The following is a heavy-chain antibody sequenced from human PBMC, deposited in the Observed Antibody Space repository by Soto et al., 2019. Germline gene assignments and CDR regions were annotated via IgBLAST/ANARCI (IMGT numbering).Heavy chain of an antibody. CDR3: ARMVESGYRINGVCYLDY. CDR2: IWYDGKNT. D-gene: IGHD2-8*01. CDR1: GFTFSNYV. J-gene: IGHJ4*02. Sequence: QVQLVESGGGVVQPGRSLRLSCAASGFTFSNYVMNWARQAPGKGLEWVAVIWYDGKNTYYADSVKGRFTISRDNPKTTLYLQMNSLRAEETAVYHWARMVESGYRINGVCYLDYWDQGTLVTVSS. V-gene: IGHV3-33*01.